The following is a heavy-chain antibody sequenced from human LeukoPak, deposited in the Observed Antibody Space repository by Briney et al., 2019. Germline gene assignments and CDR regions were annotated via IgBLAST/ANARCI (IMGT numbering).Heavy chain of an antibody. V-gene: IGHV3-7*01. J-gene: IGHJ4*02. CDR1: GFTFSSYW. D-gene: IGHD2-21*02. CDR3: AEGVGSAIDY. Sequence: PGGSLRLSCAASGFTFSSYWMSWVRQAPGKGLEWVANIKQDGSEKFYVDSVKGRFTISRDNARNSLYLQMNSLRAEDTAVYYCAEGVGSAIDYWGQGTLVTVSS. CDR2: IKQDGSEK.